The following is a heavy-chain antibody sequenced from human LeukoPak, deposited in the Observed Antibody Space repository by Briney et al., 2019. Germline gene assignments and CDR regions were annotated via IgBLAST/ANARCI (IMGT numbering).Heavy chain of an antibody. J-gene: IGHJ4*02. CDR2: VYHSGST. CDR1: GGSITSYY. Sequence: SETLSLTCTVSGGSITSYYWSWFRQPPGKRLEWIGYVYHSGSTNYNPSLQSRVTMSIDTSKNQFYLKMTSVTAADTAVYYCATYKGVTGYYSVDYWGQGALVTVSS. V-gene: IGHV4-59*01. D-gene: IGHD3-9*01. CDR3: ATYKGVTGYYSVDY.